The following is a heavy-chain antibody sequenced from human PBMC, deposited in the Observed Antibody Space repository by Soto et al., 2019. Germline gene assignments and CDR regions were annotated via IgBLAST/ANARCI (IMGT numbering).Heavy chain of an antibody. CDR2: IIPIFGSP. D-gene: IGHD1-26*01. J-gene: IGHJ4*02. CDR3: AREGFSGSYFAY. V-gene: IGHV1-69*01. Sequence: QVHLVQSGAEVKKPGSSVKVSCKASGGTFGSYGISWVRQAPAQGLEWMGGIIPIFGSPTYAQKFQGRVTITAGESTSTVYMELSSLRSEDTAVYYCAREGFSGSYFAYWGQGTPVIVSS. CDR1: GGTFGSYG.